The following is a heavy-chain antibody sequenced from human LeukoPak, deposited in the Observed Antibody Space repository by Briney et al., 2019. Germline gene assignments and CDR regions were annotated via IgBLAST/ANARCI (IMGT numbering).Heavy chain of an antibody. CDR3: ARVVGYRVDS. J-gene: IGHJ5*02. CDR2: ISAYSGDS. Sequence: ASVMGWCNAAGYPSGAYGFSWGRQGPGQGFEWLGWISAYSGDSKYPQQFRDRVTMTTDTSTTTAHMELRTLKSDDTGMYYCARVVGYRVDSWAQGTLVTVSS. V-gene: IGHV1-18*01. D-gene: IGHD5-18*01. CDR1: GYPSGAYG.